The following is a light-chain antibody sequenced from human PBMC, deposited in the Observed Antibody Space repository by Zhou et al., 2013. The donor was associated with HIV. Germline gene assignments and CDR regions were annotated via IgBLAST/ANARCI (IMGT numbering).Light chain of an antibody. Sequence: DIQMTQSPSSVSASVGDRVTITCRASQGIGSWLAWFQQKPGKAPKLLIYAASSLQSGVPSRFSGSGSGTEFTLIISSLQSEDSATYYCLQYDNWPPWTFGQGTKVEIK. V-gene: IGKV1-12*01. CDR1: QGIGSW. J-gene: IGKJ1*01. CDR2: AAS. CDR3: LQYDNWPPWT.